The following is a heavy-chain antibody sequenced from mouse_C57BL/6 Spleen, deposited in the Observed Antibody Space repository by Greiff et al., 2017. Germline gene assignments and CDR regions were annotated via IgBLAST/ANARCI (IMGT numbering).Heavy chain of an antibody. CDR1: GYTFTSYD. CDR2: IYPRDGST. Sequence: QVQLKQSGPELVKPGASVKLSCKASGYTFTSYDINWVKQRPGQGLEWIGWIYPRDGSTKYNEKFKGKATLTVDTSSSTAYMELHSLTSEDSAVYCGASSYYSSNYYAFDYWGQGTSVTVSS. D-gene: IGHD2-5*01. CDR3: ASSYYSSNYYAFDY. V-gene: IGHV1-85*01. J-gene: IGHJ4*01.